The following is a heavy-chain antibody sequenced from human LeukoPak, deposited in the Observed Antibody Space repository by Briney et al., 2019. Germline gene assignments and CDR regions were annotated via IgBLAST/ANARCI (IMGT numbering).Heavy chain of an antibody. Sequence: GGSLRLSCAASGFTFSSYALSWVRQAPGKGLEWVSVISGSGDSTYYADSVKGRFTISRDNSKNTLYMQMNSLRAEDMAVYYCAKDQTDFDWLLSSWGQGTLVTVSS. J-gene: IGHJ4*02. V-gene: IGHV3-23*01. D-gene: IGHD3-9*01. CDR2: ISGSGDST. CDR3: AKDQTDFDWLLSS. CDR1: GFTFSSYA.